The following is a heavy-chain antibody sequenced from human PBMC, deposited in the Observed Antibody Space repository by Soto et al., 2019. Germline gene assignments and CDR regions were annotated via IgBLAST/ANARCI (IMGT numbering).Heavy chain of an antibody. V-gene: IGHV4-34*01. J-gene: IGHJ5*02. CDR1: GGSFSGYY. D-gene: IGHD2-15*01. Sequence: TSETLSLTCAVYGGSFSGYYWSWIRQPPGKGLEWIGEINHSGSTNYNPSLKSRITMVVDTSQNQFSLKLSSVAAADTAVYYCATLYCSGGTCYPVADNWFDPWGQGTLVTVSS. CDR3: ATLYCSGGTCYPVADNWFDP. CDR2: INHSGST.